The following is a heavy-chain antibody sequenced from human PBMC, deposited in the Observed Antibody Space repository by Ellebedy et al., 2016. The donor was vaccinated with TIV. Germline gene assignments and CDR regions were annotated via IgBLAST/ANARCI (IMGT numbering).Heavy chain of an antibody. CDR2: IIPIFGTA. D-gene: IGHD3-10*01. CDR1: GGSFNNYA. CDR3: ARHGTYYYGSGLDN. Sequence: ASVKVSCKASGGSFNNYAISWVRQAPGQGLEWMGGIIPIFGTANYAQKFQGRVTITADVFTSTAYMELNSLRSEDTAVYYCARHGTYYYGSGLDNWGQGNLVTVSS. J-gene: IGHJ4*02. V-gene: IGHV1-69*13.